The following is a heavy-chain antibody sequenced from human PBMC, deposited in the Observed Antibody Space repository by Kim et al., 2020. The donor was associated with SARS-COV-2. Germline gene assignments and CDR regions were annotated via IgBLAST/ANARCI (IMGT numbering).Heavy chain of an antibody. CDR3: ARDSSLAEDY. V-gene: IGHV3-66*01. Sequence: GGSLRLSCAASGFTVSTNYMSWVRQAPGKGLEWVSVIYSGGSTFYADSVKGRFTISREHSRNTLYLQMNSLRAEDTAVYYCARDSSLAEDYWGQGTVVTVS. D-gene: IGHD6-6*01. CDR2: IYSGGST. CDR1: GFTVSTNY. J-gene: IGHJ4*02.